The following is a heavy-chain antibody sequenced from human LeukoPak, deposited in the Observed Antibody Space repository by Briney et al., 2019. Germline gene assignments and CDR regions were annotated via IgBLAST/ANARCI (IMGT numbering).Heavy chain of an antibody. D-gene: IGHD3-9*01. CDR3: ASAEYYDILTGYIY. J-gene: IGHJ4*02. Sequence: GGSLRLSCAASEFTFSSYWMSWVRQAPGKGLEWVANIKQDGSEKYYVDSVKGRFTVSRDNAKNSLYLQMNSLRAEDTAVYYCASAEYYDILTGYIYWGQGTLVTVSS. V-gene: IGHV3-7*01. CDR1: EFTFSSYW. CDR2: IKQDGSEK.